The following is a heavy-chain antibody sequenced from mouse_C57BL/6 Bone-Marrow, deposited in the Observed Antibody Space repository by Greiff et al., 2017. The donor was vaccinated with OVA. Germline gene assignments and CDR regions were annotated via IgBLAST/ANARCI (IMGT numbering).Heavy chain of an antibody. CDR2: INYDGSST. Sequence: EVMLVESEGGLVQPGSSMKLSCTASGFTFSDYYMAWVRQVPEKGLEWVANINYDGSSTYYLDSLKSRFIISRDNAKNILYLQMSSLKSEDTATSYCSRDSNPGGYYAMAYWRQGTSVPVSS. V-gene: IGHV5-16*01. J-gene: IGHJ4*01. D-gene: IGHD1-1*02. CDR1: GFTFSDYY. CDR3: SRDSNPGGYYAMAY.